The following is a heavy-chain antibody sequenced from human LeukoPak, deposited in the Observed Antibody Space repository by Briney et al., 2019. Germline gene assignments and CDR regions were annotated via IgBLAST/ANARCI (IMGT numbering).Heavy chain of an antibody. CDR3: ARDSSGWYWASGYYYYYYMDV. J-gene: IGHJ6*03. Sequence: PGGSLTLSCAASGLTFSSYSMNWVRQAPGKGREWVSSISRSSSYIYYADSVKGRFTISRDNAKNSLYLQMNSLRAEDTAVYYCARDSSGWYWASGYYYYYYMDVWGKGTTVTVSS. V-gene: IGHV3-21*01. CDR2: ISRSSSYI. D-gene: IGHD6-19*01. CDR1: GLTFSSYS.